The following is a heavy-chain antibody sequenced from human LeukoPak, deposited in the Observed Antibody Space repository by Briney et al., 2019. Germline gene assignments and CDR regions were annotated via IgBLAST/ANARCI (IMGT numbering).Heavy chain of an antibody. V-gene: IGHV3-7*05. D-gene: IGHD2-2*01. J-gene: IGHJ4*02. CDR2: IKQDGSEK. CDR1: GFTFSSYW. Sequence: PGGSLRLSCAASGFTFSSYWMSWDRRAPGKGLEWVANIKQDGSEKYYVDSVKGRFTISRDNAKNSLYLQMNSLRAEDTAVYYCARDQRYCSSSSCPWEPFDYWGQGTLVTVSS. CDR3: ARDQRYCSSSSCPWEPFDY.